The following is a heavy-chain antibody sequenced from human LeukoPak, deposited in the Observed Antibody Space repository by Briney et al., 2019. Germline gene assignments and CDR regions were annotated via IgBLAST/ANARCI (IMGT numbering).Heavy chain of an antibody. CDR2: ISAYNGHT. J-gene: IGHJ4*02. D-gene: IGHD5-12*01. CDR3: ARDSPRPEWLQEYYFDS. V-gene: IGHV1-18*01. Sequence: APVKVSCKASGYNFTSYGISWVRQAPGQGLEWMGWISAYNGHTNYGQKFQDRIAMTADTSTTTAFMELRSLRSDDTAMYFCARDSPRPEWLQEYYFDSWGQGTLVTVSS. CDR1: GYNFTSYG.